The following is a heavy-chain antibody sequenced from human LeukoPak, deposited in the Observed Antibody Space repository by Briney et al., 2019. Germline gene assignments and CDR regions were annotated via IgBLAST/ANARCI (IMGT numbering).Heavy chain of an antibody. CDR1: GGSISSYY. CDR3: ASSYYDFWSGYQYPDYFDY. CDR2: IYYSGST. D-gene: IGHD3-3*01. Sequence: SETLSLTCTVSGGSISSYYWSWIRQPPGKGLEWIGYIYYSGSTNYNPSLKSRVTISVDTSKNQFSLKLSSVTAADTAVYYCASSYYDFWSGYQYPDYFDYWGQGTLVTVSS. V-gene: IGHV4-59*01. J-gene: IGHJ4*02.